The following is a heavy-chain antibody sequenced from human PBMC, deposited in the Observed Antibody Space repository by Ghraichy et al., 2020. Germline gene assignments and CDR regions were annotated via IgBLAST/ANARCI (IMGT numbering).Heavy chain of an antibody. Sequence: GESLNISCAASGFTFSSYSMNWVRQAPGKGLEWVSYISSSSSTIYYADSVKGRFTISRDNAKNSLYLQMNSLRDEDTAVYYCARGLKLRFLSGFDYWGQGTLVTVSS. D-gene: IGHD3-3*01. CDR3: ARGLKLRFLSGFDY. J-gene: IGHJ4*02. V-gene: IGHV3-48*02. CDR2: ISSSSSTI. CDR1: GFTFSSYS.